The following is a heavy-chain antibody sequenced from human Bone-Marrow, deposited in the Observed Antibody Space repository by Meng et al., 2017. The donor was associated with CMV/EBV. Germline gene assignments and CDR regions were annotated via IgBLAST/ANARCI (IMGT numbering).Heavy chain of an antibody. V-gene: IGHV3-23*01. Sequence: GESLKISCVVSGLSFSNYGMSWVRQAPGKGLEWVSVISTSGGSAYYADSVKGRFTVSRDNSKNTLYLQMESLRVDDTAVYYCASDDWGQGTLVTVSS. CDR1: GLSFSNYG. CDR2: ISTSGGSA. J-gene: IGHJ4*02. CDR3: ASDD.